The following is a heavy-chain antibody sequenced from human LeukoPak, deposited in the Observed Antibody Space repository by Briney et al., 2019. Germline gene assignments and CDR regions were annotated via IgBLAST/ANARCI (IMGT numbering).Heavy chain of an antibody. D-gene: IGHD2-21*01. CDR1: GITLRVFW. J-gene: IGHJ4*02. V-gene: IGHV3-7*01. CDR2: MKQDGSEK. Sequence: PGGSLRLLCAASGITLRVFWMRWLRQAPGKGLEWVSNMKQDGSEKYYRASVQGRFTISRDNAKKSLYLQMNSLRAEDTAVYYCARSGCGYFGYWGQGSLVTVSS. CDR3: ARSGCGYFGY.